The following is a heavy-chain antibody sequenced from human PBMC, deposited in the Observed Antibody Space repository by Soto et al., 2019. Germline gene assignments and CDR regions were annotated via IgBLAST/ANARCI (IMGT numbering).Heavy chain of an antibody. CDR1: GFTFSSYS. Sequence: LRLSCAASGFTFSSYSMNWVRQAPGKGLEWVSSISSSSSYIYYADSVKGRFTISRDNAKNSLYLQMNSLRAEDTAVYYRARRGDYYYGMDVWGQGTTVTVSS. V-gene: IGHV3-21*01. J-gene: IGHJ6*02. CDR3: ARRGDYYYGMDV. CDR2: ISSSSSYI.